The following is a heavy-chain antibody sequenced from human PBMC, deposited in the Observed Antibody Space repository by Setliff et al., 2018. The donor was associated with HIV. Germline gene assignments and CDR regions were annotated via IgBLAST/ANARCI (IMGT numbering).Heavy chain of an antibody. CDR2: IFPGDSKM. CDR1: GYSFTSYW. V-gene: IGHV5-51*01. D-gene: IGHD6-13*01. CDR3: ARGIAALTPSFDS. J-gene: IGHJ4*02. Sequence: PGESLKISCKGSGYSFTSYWIAWVRQKPGKGLECMGIIFPGDSKMRYSPSFQGRVTLSADKSISTAYLQWSSLQTSDSGMYYCARGIAALTPSFDSWGQGSLVTVSS.